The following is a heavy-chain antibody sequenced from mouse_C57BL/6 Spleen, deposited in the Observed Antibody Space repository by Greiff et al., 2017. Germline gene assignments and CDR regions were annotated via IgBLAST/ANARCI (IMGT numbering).Heavy chain of an antibody. CDR2: ISDGGSYT. CDR3: ARDPDGYFFDY. J-gene: IGHJ2*01. CDR1: GFTFSSYA. D-gene: IGHD2-3*01. Sequence: EVQLVESGGGLVQPGGSLKLSCAASGFTFSSYAMSWVRQTPEKRLEWVATISDGGSYTYYPDNVKGRFTISRDNAKNNLYLQMSHLKSEDTAMYYCARDPDGYFFDYWGQGTTLTVSS. V-gene: IGHV5-4*01.